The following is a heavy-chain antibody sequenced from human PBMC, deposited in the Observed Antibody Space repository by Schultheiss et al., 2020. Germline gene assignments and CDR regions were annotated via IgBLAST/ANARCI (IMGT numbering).Heavy chain of an antibody. CDR2: IYYSGST. CDR3: ARRNINYWYFDL. J-gene: IGHJ2*01. CDR1: GGSISSYY. D-gene: IGHD4-11*01. V-gene: IGHV4-59*12. Sequence: SETLSLTCTVSGGSISSYYWSWIRQPAGKGLEWIGYIYYSGSTNYNPSLKSRVTMSVDTSKNQFSLNLGSVTAADTALYYCARRNINYWYFDLWGRGTLVNVSS.